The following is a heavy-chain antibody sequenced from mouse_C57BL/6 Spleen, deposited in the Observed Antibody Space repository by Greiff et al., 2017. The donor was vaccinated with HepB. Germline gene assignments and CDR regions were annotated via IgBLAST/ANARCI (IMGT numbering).Heavy chain of an antibody. CDR2: IDPSDSYT. CDR1: GYTFTSYW. V-gene: IGHV1-50*01. Sequence: QVQLQQPGAELVKPGASVKLSCKASGYTFTSYWMQWVKQRPGQGLEWIGEIDPSDSYTNYNQKFKGKATLTVDTSSSTAYMQLSSLTSEDSAVYYCALDSSGYVAYWGQGTLVTVSA. J-gene: IGHJ3*01. D-gene: IGHD3-2*02. CDR3: ALDSSGYVAY.